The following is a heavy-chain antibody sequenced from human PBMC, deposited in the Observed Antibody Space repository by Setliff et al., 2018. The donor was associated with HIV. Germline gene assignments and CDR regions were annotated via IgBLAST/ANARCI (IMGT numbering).Heavy chain of an antibody. CDR2: ISGSGGST. V-gene: IGHV3-23*01. D-gene: IGHD3-22*01. J-gene: IGHJ4*02. CDR3: AKTYYYDSSGYYYFDS. CDR1: GFTFSSYA. Sequence: GGSLRLSCAASGFTFSSYAMSWVRQAPGKGLEWVSGISGSGGSTYYADSVKGRFTISRDNSKNTLYLQMNSLRAEDTAVYYCAKTYYYDSSGYYYFDSWGQGTLVTVSS.